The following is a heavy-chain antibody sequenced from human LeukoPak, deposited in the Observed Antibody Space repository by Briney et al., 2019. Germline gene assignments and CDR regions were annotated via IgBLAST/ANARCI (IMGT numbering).Heavy chain of an antibody. D-gene: IGHD3-10*01. CDR2: IYYDGSKK. V-gene: IGHV3-33*01. J-gene: IGHJ4*02. CDR1: GFTFSSYA. CDR3: ATWRGSGSYGGYFDY. Sequence: GGSLRLSCVVSGFTFSSYAMSWVRQAPGKGLEWVAIIYYDGSKKNYADSVRGRFTISRDNSKNTLYLQMNSLRVEDTAVYYCATWRGSGSYGGYFDYWGQGTPVTVSS.